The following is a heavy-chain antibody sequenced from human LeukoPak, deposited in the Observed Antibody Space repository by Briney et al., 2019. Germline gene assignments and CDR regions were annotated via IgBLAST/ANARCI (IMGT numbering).Heavy chain of an antibody. CDR3: AKDLYSSGWYRVNYYYYGRAV. D-gene: IGHD6-19*01. V-gene: IGHV3-30*18. Sequence: GRSLRLSCAASGFTFSSYGMHWVRQAPGKGLEWVAVISYDGSNKYYADSVKGRFTISRDNSKNTLYLQMNSLRAEDTAVYYWAKDLYSSGWYRVNYYYYGRAVGGQGPTVTVSS. CDR1: GFTFSSYG. J-gene: IGHJ6*02. CDR2: ISYDGSNK.